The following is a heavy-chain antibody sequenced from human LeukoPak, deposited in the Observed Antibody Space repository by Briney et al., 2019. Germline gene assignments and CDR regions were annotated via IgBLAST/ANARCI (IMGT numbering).Heavy chain of an antibody. CDR2: ISGSGGST. J-gene: IGHJ4*02. D-gene: IGHD1-26*01. V-gene: IGHV3-23*01. Sequence: AGGSLRLSCAASGFTFSSYAMSWVRQAPGKGLEWVSAISGSGGSTYYADSVKGRFTISRDNSKNTLYLQMNSLRAEETAVYYFAKNGGSYYRPFDYWGQGTLVTVCS. CDR1: GFTFSSYA. CDR3: AKNGGSYYRPFDY.